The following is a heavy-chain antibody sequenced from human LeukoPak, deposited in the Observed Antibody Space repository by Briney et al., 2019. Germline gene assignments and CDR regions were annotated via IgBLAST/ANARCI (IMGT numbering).Heavy chain of an antibody. CDR3: ARTHYYSNYLYYYYYMDV. CDR1: GGSISSSSYY. Sequence: SETLSLTCTVSGGSISSSSYYWGWIRQPPGKGLEWIGSIYYSGSTYYNPSLKSRVTISVDTSKNQFSLKLSSVTAADTAVYYCARTHYYSNYLYYYYYMDVWGKGATVTVSS. D-gene: IGHD4-11*01. V-gene: IGHV4-39*07. CDR2: IYYSGST. J-gene: IGHJ6*03.